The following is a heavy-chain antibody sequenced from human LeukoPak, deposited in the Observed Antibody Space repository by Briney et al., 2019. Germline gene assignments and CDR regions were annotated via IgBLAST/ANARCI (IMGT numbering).Heavy chain of an antibody. Sequence: ASVKASCKASGYTFINYYMHWVRQAPGQGLEWMGIINPSGGGTSYAQKFQGRVTMTRVTSTSTVYMEVSSLRSEDTAVYYCAREFSGYIDFWGQGTLVTVSS. D-gene: IGHD1-26*01. V-gene: IGHV1-46*01. J-gene: IGHJ4*02. CDR1: GYTFINYY. CDR3: AREFSGYIDF. CDR2: INPSGGGT.